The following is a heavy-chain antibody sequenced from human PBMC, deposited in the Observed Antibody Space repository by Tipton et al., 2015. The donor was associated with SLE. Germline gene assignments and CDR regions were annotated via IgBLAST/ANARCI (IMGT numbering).Heavy chain of an antibody. CDR2: IADTGSP. CDR3: ARRYNWNYKDYFDY. J-gene: IGHJ4*02. CDR1: GGSFSGYH. D-gene: IGHD1-7*01. Sequence: TLSLTCAVYGGSFSGYHWTWIRQPPGQGLEWIGEIADTGSPNYNPSPKSRVTISLDTSKSQFSLILNSLTAADTAVYYCARRYNWNYKDYFDYWGQGTPVTVSS. V-gene: IGHV4-34*01.